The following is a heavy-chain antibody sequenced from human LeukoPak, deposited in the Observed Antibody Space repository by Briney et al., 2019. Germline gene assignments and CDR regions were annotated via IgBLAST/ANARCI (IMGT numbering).Heavy chain of an antibody. V-gene: IGHV1-46*03. J-gene: IGHJ5*02. CDR3: ARSRFGVVVPAAIGESWNT. CDR1: GYTFTSYY. CDR2: INPSGGST. Sequence: ASVKVSCKASGYTFTSYYMHWVRQAPGQGLEWMGIINPSGGSTSYAQKFQGRVTMTRDTSTSTVYMELSSLRSEDTAVYYCARSRFGVVVPAAIGESWNTWGQGTLATVSS. D-gene: IGHD2-2*02.